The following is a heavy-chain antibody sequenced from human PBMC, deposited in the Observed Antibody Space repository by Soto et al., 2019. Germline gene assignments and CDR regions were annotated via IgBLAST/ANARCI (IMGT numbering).Heavy chain of an antibody. D-gene: IGHD1-1*01. CDR2: INTDGTTT. J-gene: IGHJ4*02. CDR1: GFTFTGHW. Sequence: EVQLVESGGGLVQPGGSLRLSCAASGFTFTGHWMHWVRQPLGKGLVWVARINTDGTTTNYADSVKGRFTISRDNAKNTLYLEMNSLRAEDTAVYYCARDQHWNNPYYWGQGTLVTVS. CDR3: ARDQHWNNPYY. V-gene: IGHV3-74*01.